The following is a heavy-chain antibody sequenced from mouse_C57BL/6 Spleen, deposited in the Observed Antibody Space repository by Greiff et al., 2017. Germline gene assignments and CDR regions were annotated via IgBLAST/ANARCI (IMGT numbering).Heavy chain of an antibody. CDR3: AHDYDVAY. J-gene: IGHJ3*01. D-gene: IGHD2-4*01. CDR2: INPNNGGT. Sequence: VQLKESGPELVKPGASVKMSCKASGYTFTDYNMHWVKQSHGKSLEWIGYINPNNGGTSYNQKFKGKATLTVNKSSSTAYMELRSLTSEDSAVYYCAHDYDVAYWGQGTLVTVSA. V-gene: IGHV1-22*01. CDR1: GYTFTDYN.